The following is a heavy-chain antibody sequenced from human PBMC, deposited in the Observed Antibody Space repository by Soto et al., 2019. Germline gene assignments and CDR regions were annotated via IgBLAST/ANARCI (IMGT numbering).Heavy chain of an antibody. J-gene: IGHJ4*02. D-gene: IGHD3-22*01. CDR1: GGSISSSSYY. CDR3: ARVYYYDSSGHGREGFDY. CDR2: IYYSGST. V-gene: IGHV4-39*07. Sequence: QLQLQESGPGLVKPSETLSLTCTVSGGSISSSSYYWGWIRQPPGKGLEWIGSIYYSGSTYYNPSLKSRVTISVDTSKNQFSLKLSSVTAADTAVYYCARVYYYDSSGHGREGFDYWGQGTLVTVSS.